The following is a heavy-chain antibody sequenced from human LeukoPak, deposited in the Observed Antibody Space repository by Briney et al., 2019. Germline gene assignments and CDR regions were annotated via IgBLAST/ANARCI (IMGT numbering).Heavy chain of an antibody. J-gene: IGHJ4*02. CDR1: GYTFTSNY. Sequence: ASVKVSCKASGYTFTSNYMHWVRQAAGQGLEWMGRINPSGGSASYAQKFQGRVTMTRDTSTSTVFMELSSLTFDDTAVYYCARFTGVGIDYWGQGTRVTVSS. V-gene: IGHV1-46*01. CDR2: INPSGGSA. CDR3: ARFTGVGIDY. D-gene: IGHD2-8*02.